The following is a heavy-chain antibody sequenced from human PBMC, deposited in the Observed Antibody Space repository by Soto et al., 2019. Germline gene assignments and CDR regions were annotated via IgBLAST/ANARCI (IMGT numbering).Heavy chain of an antibody. CDR1: GYTFTSYG. J-gene: IGHJ4*02. D-gene: IGHD5-18*01. Sequence: ASVKVSCKASGYTFTSYGISWVRQAPGQGLEWMGWINAGNGNTKYSQKFQGRVTITRDTSASTAYMELSSLISEDTAVYYCARDPGYSYGYNWGQGTLVTVSS. CDR3: ARDPGYSYGYN. V-gene: IGHV1-3*01. CDR2: INAGNGNT.